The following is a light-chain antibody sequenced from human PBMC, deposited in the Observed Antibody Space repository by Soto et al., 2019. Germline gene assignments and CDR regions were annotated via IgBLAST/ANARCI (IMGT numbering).Light chain of an antibody. CDR2: DAS. V-gene: IGKV1-33*01. CDR3: QHCDYLPI. Sequence: IQLTQSPSSLSASVGDRVTITCQASQDITSYLNWYQHKPGKAPKLLIYDASILEAGVPPRFSGSGSGTDFTLTISSLQPEDVATYYCQHCDYLPIFGPGTKVDIK. CDR1: QDITSY. J-gene: IGKJ3*01.